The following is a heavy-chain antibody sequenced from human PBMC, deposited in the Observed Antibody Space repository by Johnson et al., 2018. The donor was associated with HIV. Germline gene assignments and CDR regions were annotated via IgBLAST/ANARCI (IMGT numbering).Heavy chain of an antibody. J-gene: IGHJ3*02. V-gene: IGHV3-7*01. CDR3: ARPLFSGSPFAFDI. CDR2: IKQDGREK. D-gene: IGHD1-26*01. CDR1: GFTFDDYA. Sequence: VQLVESGGVVVQPGGSLRLSCAASGFTFDDYAMHWVRQAPGKGLEWVANIKQDGREKYYGDSVKGRVTISRDNAKNSLYLQMNSLRAEDTAVYYCARPLFSGSPFAFDIWGQGTMITVSS.